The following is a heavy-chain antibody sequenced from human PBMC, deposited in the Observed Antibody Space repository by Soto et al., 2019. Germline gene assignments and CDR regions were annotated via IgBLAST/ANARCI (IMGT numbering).Heavy chain of an antibody. CDR3: ARLGGYCSGTNCYGFYGMDV. CDR2: IYHSGST. CDR1: GGSISSSNW. Sequence: SETLSLTCAVSGGSISSSNWWSWVRQPPGKGLEWIGEIYHSGSTFYNPPLEGRVTISVDTSKNQFSLKVTSATVADTAVYFCARLGGYCSGTNCYGFYGMDVWGQGTTVTVSS. V-gene: IGHV4-4*02. J-gene: IGHJ6*02. D-gene: IGHD2-2*01.